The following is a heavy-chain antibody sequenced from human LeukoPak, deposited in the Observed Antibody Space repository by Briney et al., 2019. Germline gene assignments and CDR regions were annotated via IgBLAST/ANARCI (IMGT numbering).Heavy chain of an antibody. J-gene: IGHJ6*03. CDR2: IGSSSSTI. D-gene: IGHD6-13*01. Sequence: GGSLRLPCAASGFTFSTYSMNWVRQAPGKGLEWVSNIGSSSSTIYYTDSVKGRFTISRDNAKNSLYLQMNSLRAEDTAVYYCAGISSWYYMDVWGKGTTVTVSS. CDR3: AGISSWYYMDV. CDR1: GFTFSTYS. V-gene: IGHV3-48*01.